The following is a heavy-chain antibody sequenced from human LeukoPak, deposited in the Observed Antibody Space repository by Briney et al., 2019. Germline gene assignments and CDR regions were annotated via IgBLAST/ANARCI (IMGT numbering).Heavy chain of an antibody. D-gene: IGHD6-19*01. CDR1: GFTFTSSA. Sequence: GGSLRLSCAASGFTFTSSALGWVRQAPGKVLEWVSAISGSGGRTYYADSVKGRFTISRDNSRNSLFLQMNSLKDEDTAVYYCAKDSSAVAGPEGSYDIWGQGTMVTVSS. CDR3: AKDSSAVAGPEGSYDI. J-gene: IGHJ3*02. CDR2: ISGSGGRT. V-gene: IGHV3-23*01.